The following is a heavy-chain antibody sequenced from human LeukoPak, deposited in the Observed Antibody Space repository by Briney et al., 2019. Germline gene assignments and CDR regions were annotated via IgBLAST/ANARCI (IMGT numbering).Heavy chain of an antibody. D-gene: IGHD2-21*01. Sequence: RGSLRLSCVASGFSFGNYAMSWVRQAPGKGLQWVSQISGTGGATWYAGFARDRFTISRDNSKKTLYLQMSGLRVEDTAMYYCVKDPRDTYGTNWFVSWGQGTLLIVSS. V-gene: IGHV3-23*01. CDR1: GFSFGNYA. CDR2: ISGTGGAT. J-gene: IGHJ5*01. CDR3: VKDPRDTYGTNWFVS.